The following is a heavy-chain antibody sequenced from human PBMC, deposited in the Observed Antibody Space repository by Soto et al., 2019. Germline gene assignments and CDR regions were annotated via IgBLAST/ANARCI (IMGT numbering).Heavy chain of an antibody. CDR3: ARIKLVEWFFINVDVYDMDV. Sequence: PGGSLRLSCVASGFYLSDYAVNWVRQAPGKGLEWVSFISSDSRTIYYADSVEGRFTVSRDNARNSVSLQMDSLRDEDAAVYYCARIKLVEWFFINVDVYDMDVWGQGTPVTV. D-gene: IGHD3-3*01. V-gene: IGHV3-48*02. CDR2: ISSDSRTI. CDR1: GFYLSDYA. J-gene: IGHJ6*02.